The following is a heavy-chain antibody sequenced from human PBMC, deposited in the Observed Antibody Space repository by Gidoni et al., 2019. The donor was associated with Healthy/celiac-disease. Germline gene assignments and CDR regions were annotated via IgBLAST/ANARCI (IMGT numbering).Heavy chain of an antibody. D-gene: IGHD6-19*01. CDR3: TRPRALMDSSGWWYYYGMDV. Sequence: EVQLVESGGGLVQPGRSLSLSGTASGFTFGDYAMSWVRQAPGKGLEWVGFSRSKAYGGTTEYAASVKGRFTISRDDSKSIAYLQMNSLKTEDTAVYYCTRPRALMDSSGWWYYYGMDVWGQGTTVTVSS. CDR1: GFTFGDYA. V-gene: IGHV3-49*04. CDR2: SRSKAYGGTT. J-gene: IGHJ6*02.